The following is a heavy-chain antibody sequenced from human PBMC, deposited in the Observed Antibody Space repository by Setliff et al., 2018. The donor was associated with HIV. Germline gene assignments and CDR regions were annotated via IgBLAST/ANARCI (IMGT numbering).Heavy chain of an antibody. CDR1: GYSISSGYY. J-gene: IGHJ4*02. Sequence: SETLSLTCTVSGYSISSGYYWGWIRQPPGKGLEWIGSIYYRGATYYNPTLQSRVTISADTSKNQFYLKLTSVTAADTAVYYCAGGDLYGDYAFSYWGQGTLVTVSS. CDR3: AGGDLYGDYAFSY. D-gene: IGHD4-17*01. V-gene: IGHV4-38-2*02. CDR2: IYYRGAT.